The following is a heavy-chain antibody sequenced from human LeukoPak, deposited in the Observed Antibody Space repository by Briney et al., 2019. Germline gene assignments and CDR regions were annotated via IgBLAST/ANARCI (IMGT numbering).Heavy chain of an antibody. J-gene: IGHJ4*02. V-gene: IGHV3-21*01. CDR2: ISSSSSYI. Sequence: PGGSLRLSCAASGFTFRSYSMNWVRQAPGKGLEWVSSISSSSSYIYYADSVKGRFTISRDNAKNSLYLQMNSLRAEDTAVYYCARAGLRYFDSAGQGTLVTVSS. CDR1: GFTFRSYS. CDR3: ARAGLRYFDS. D-gene: IGHD3-9*01.